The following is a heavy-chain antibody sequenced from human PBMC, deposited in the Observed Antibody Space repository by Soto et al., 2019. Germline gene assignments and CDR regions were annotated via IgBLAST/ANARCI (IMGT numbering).Heavy chain of an antibody. Sequence: QVQLVQSGAEVKKPGSSVKVSCKASGGTFSSYAIRGVRQAPGQGLEWMGGIIPIPGTENYAQKFQCRVTITADESTTTAYTELSSLRPEDTAVYYCARSQGSSTSLEIYYYYYYGMDVWGQGTTVTVSS. V-gene: IGHV1-69*01. CDR3: ARSQGSSTSLEIYYYYYYGMDV. CDR2: IIPIPGTE. CDR1: GGTFSSYA. J-gene: IGHJ6*02. D-gene: IGHD2-2*01.